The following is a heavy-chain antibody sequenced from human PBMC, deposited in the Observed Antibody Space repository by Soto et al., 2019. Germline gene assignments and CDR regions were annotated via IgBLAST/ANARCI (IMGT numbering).Heavy chain of an antibody. Sequence: ASVKVSCKASGYTFTSYAMHWVRQAPGQRLEWMGWINAGNGNTKYSQKFQGRVTITRDTSASTAYMELSSLRSEDTAVYYCARAPGPPPITIFGVAPSRNWFDPWGQGTLVTVSS. J-gene: IGHJ5*02. CDR2: INAGNGNT. CDR3: ARAPGPPPITIFGVAPSRNWFDP. V-gene: IGHV1-3*01. CDR1: GYTFTSYA. D-gene: IGHD3-3*01.